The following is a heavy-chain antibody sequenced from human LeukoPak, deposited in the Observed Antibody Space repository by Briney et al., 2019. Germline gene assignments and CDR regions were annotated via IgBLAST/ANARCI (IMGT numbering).Heavy chain of an antibody. CDR1: GYSFTNYW. Sequence: GESLKISCKGSGYSFTNYWIGWVRQMPGKGLEWMGIIYPEDPDIRYSPSFQGQVTISADKSISTAYLQRSSLKASDTAMYYCARRPLAAGLKYFEYWGQGTLVTVSS. CDR3: ARRPLAAGLKYFEY. J-gene: IGHJ4*02. V-gene: IGHV5-51*01. D-gene: IGHD6-19*01. CDR2: IYPEDPDI.